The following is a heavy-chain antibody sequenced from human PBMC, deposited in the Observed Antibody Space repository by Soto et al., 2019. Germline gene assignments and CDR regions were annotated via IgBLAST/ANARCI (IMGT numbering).Heavy chain of an antibody. CDR1: GFVFRTLR. V-gene: IGHV3-33*01. Sequence: PGGSLRLSCEASGFVFRTLRMHWVRRAPGKGLEWLATIRFDGSTARYAESVRGRFKISRDNSMNTLYLQLDRLRVEDTAVYYCVRDRPNTESLTGYFDTWGQGTPVTVSS. CDR2: IRFDGSTA. D-gene: IGHD3-9*01. CDR3: VRDRPNTESLTGYFDT. J-gene: IGHJ4*02.